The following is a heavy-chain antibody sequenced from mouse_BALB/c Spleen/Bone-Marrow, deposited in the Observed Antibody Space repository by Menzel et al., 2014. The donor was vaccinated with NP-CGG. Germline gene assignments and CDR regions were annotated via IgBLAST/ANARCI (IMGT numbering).Heavy chain of an antibody. J-gene: IGHJ4*01. CDR3: ARHLYGNYGAMDY. V-gene: IGHV5-12*02. D-gene: IGHD2-1*01. Sequence: DVMLVESGGGLVQPGGSLKLSCATSGFTFSDYYMYWVRQTPEKRLEWLAYISNGGGSTYYPDTVKGRFTISRDNAKNTLYLQMSRLKSEDTAMYYCARHLYGNYGAMDYWGQGTSVTVSS. CDR1: GFTFSDYY. CDR2: ISNGGGST.